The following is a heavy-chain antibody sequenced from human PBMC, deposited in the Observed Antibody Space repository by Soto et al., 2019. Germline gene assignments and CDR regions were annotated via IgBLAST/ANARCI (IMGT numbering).Heavy chain of an antibody. D-gene: IGHD5-12*01. CDR3: AKDLGRWLQVGSFDY. CDR1: GFTFSSYG. V-gene: IGHV3-30*18. Sequence: GSLRLSCAASGFTFSSYGMHWVRQAPGKGLEWVAVISYDGSNKYYADSVKGRFTISRDNSKNTLYLQMNSLRAEDTAVYYCAKDLGRWLQVGSFDYWGQGTLVTVSS. CDR2: ISYDGSNK. J-gene: IGHJ4*02.